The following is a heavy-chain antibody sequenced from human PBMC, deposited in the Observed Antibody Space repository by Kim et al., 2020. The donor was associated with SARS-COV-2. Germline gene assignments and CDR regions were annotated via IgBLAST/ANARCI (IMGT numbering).Heavy chain of an antibody. Sequence: SENLSLTCAVYGGSFSGYYWSWIRQPPGKGLEWIGEINHSGSTNYNPSLKSRVTISVDTSKNQFSLKLSSVTAADTAVYYCARARVWYYDILADQYYFDYWGQGTLVTVSS. J-gene: IGHJ4*02. CDR3: ARARVWYYDILADQYYFDY. CDR2: INHSGST. CDR1: GGSFSGYY. D-gene: IGHD3-9*01. V-gene: IGHV4-34*01.